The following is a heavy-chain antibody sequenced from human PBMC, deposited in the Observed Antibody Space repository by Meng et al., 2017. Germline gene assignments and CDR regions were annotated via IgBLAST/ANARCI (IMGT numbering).Heavy chain of an antibody. CDR2: ISSSSSYI. V-gene: IGHV3-21*01. CDR3: ARAPSITTTTNY. D-gene: IGHD3-22*01. Sequence: GGSLRLSCAASGFTFSSYSMNWVRQAPGKGLEWVSSISSSSSYIYYADSVKGRFTLSRDNAKNSLYLQMNSLRAEDTAVYYCARAPSITTTTNYWGQGTLVTVSS. CDR1: GFTFSSYS. J-gene: IGHJ4*02.